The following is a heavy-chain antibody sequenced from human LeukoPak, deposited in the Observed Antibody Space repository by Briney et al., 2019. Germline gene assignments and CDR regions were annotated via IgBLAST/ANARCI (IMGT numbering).Heavy chain of an antibody. Sequence: SETLSLTCTVSGGSISSHYWSWIRQPPGKGLEWIGYIYYSGSTNYNPSLKSRVTISVDTSKNQFSLKLSSVTAADTAVYYCARVVVRYFDWLLSWFDPWGQGTLVTVSS. CDR2: IYYSGST. CDR3: ARVVVRYFDWLLSWFDP. V-gene: IGHV4-59*08. D-gene: IGHD3-9*01. J-gene: IGHJ5*02. CDR1: GGSISSHY.